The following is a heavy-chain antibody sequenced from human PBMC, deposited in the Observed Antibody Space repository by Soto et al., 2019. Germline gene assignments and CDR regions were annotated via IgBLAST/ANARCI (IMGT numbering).Heavy chain of an antibody. CDR2: ISAYNGNT. V-gene: IGHV1-18*01. D-gene: IGHD3-9*01. CDR3: AIGPNYDILTGYFDY. Sequence: GASVKVSCKASGYTFTSYGISWVRQAPVQGLEWMGWISAYNGNTNYAQKLQGRVTMTTDTSTSTAYMELRSLRSDDTAVYYCAIGPNYDILTGYFDYWGQGTLVTVS. J-gene: IGHJ4*02. CDR1: GYTFTSYG.